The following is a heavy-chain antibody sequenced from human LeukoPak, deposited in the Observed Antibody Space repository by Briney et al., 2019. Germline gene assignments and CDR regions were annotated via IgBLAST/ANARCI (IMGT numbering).Heavy chain of an antibody. CDR2: ISSRSNYI. Sequence: PGGSLRLSCAASGFTFSSYNMNWVRQAPEKGLEWVSSISSRSNYIYLADSLKGRFTISRDNAKNSLYLQMNSLRAEDTAMYYCARDRAVYSDSRGYYPDAFDIWGQGTMVTVSS. CDR1: GFTFSSYN. D-gene: IGHD3-22*01. V-gene: IGHV3-21*01. J-gene: IGHJ3*02. CDR3: ARDRAVYSDSRGYYPDAFDI.